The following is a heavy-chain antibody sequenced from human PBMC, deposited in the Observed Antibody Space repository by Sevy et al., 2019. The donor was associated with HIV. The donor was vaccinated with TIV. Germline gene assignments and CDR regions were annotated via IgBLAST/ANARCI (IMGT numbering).Heavy chain of an antibody. V-gene: IGHV3-23*01. CDR3: AKAGGINWFYYYYGMDV. Sequence: GGSLRLSCAVSGVTFSDYAMSWVRRAPGKGLEWVSFISGFGDKTYYADSVRGRFTISRDNSKNTLHLQMNSLRAEDTAVYYCAKAGGINWFYYYYGMDVWGQGTTVTVSS. D-gene: IGHD1-1*01. J-gene: IGHJ6*02. CDR2: ISGFGDKT. CDR1: GVTFSDYA.